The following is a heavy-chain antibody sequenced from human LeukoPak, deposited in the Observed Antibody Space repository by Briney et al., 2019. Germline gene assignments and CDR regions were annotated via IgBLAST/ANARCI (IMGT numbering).Heavy chain of an antibody. D-gene: IGHD3-10*01. V-gene: IGHV4-59*08. CDR2: IYYSGST. J-gene: IGHJ4*02. Sequence: SETLSLTCTVSGGSISSYYWSWIRQPPGKGLEWIGYIYYSGSTNYNPSLKSRVTISVDTSKNQFSLKLSAVTAADTAVYYCASVDYYGSGSTIDYWGQGPLVTVSS. CDR3: ASVDYYGSGSTIDY. CDR1: GGSISSYY.